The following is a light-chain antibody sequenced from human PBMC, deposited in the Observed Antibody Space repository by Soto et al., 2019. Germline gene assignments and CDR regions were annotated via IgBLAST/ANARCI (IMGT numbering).Light chain of an antibody. CDR3: QQRSNWPPIT. J-gene: IGKJ5*01. Sequence: EIGLTQSPATLSLSPGERATLSCRASQSISHYLAWYQQKPGQAPRLLIYDASNRATGIPARFSGSGSGTDFTLTISSLEPEDFAVYYCQQRSNWPPITFGQGTRLEIK. CDR1: QSISHY. V-gene: IGKV3-11*01. CDR2: DAS.